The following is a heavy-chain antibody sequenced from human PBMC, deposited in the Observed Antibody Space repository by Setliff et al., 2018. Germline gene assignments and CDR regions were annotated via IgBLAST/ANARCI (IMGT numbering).Heavy chain of an antibody. J-gene: IGHJ4*02. V-gene: IGHV4-39*01. CDR2: IYYSGST. CDR1: GGSISSSSYY. CDR3: ARQRTYCDGGGGSCFPPNY. D-gene: IGHD2-15*01. Sequence: SETLSLTCTVSGGSISSSSYYWGWIRQPPGKGLEWIGSIYYSGSTYYDPSLKSRVTISVDKSKSQFSLKLSSVTAVDTAVYYCARQRTYCDGGGGSCFPPNYWGQGTLVTVSS.